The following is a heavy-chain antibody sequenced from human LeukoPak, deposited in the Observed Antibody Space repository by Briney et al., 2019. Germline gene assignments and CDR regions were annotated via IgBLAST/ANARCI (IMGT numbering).Heavy chain of an antibody. D-gene: IGHD4/OR15-4a*01. CDR1: GGSISHYY. Sequence: SETLSLTCTVSGGSISHYYWSWIRQPPGKGLEWIGYIYYSGTTNYNPSLKSRVTISVDTTKNQFSLKLNSVTAADTAVYYCAREDPQTKVPEGMDVWGQGTTVTVSS. V-gene: IGHV4-59*01. J-gene: IGHJ6*02. CDR2: IYYSGTT. CDR3: AREDPQTKVPEGMDV.